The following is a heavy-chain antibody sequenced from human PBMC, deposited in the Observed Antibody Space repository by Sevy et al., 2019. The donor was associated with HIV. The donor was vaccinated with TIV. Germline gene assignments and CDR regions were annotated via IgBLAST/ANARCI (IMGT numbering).Heavy chain of an antibody. D-gene: IGHD2-8*01. Sequence: GGSLRLSCAASGFAFHEYSMSRIRQAPGKGLEWVATLSFGCGKINYADSVKGRFTISRDNSKNSFYLQMDNLRVEDTALYYCAREGCSRPHDYWGQGTRVTVSS. J-gene: IGHJ4*02. CDR1: GFAFHEYS. CDR3: AREGCSRPHDY. V-gene: IGHV3-23*01. CDR2: LSFGCGKI.